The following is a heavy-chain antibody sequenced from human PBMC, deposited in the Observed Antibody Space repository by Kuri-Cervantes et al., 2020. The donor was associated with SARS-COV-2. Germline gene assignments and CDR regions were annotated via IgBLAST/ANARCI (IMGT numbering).Heavy chain of an antibody. Sequence: GESLMLSCAASGFTFSSYWMSWVRQAPGKGLEWVANIKQDGSEKYYVDSVKGRFTISRDNAKNSLYLQMNSLRAEDTAVYYCARDVLGQPLDYWGQGTLVTVSS. CDR2: IKQDGSEK. CDR1: GFTFSSYW. D-gene: IGHD3-3*02. V-gene: IGHV3-7*01. CDR3: ARDVLGQPLDY. J-gene: IGHJ4*02.